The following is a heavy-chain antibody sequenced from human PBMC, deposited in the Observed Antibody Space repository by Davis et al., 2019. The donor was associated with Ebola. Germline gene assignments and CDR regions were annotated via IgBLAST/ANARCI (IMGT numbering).Heavy chain of an antibody. CDR3: ARVRYYGSGSPIDY. V-gene: IGHV4-34*01. CDR2: VDHSGRT. Sequence: MPSETLSLTCAVYGGTFIDYYWSWIRQPPGKGLEWIGEVDHSGRTNYNPSFRSRVIVSEDASKNQVSLKLSSVTAADTAVYYCARVRYYGSGSPIDYWGQGTLVTVSS. CDR1: GGTFIDYY. J-gene: IGHJ4*02. D-gene: IGHD3-10*01.